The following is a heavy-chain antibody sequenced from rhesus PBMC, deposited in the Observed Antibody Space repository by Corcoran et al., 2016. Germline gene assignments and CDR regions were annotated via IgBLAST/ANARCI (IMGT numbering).Heavy chain of an antibody. V-gene: IGHV4-169*01. CDR3: ASGGDYGSSYRY. D-gene: IGHD4-29*01. CDR2: IYGSGSST. CDR1: VGSISSSY. J-gene: IGHJ4*01. Sequence: QLQLQESGPGLVKPSETLSVTCAVSVGSISSSYWSWIRKAPGKGLEWIGYIYGSGSSTNYNPSLKSRVTLSVDTSKNLLSLKLGSVTAADTAVYYCASGGDYGSSYRYWGQGVLVTVSS.